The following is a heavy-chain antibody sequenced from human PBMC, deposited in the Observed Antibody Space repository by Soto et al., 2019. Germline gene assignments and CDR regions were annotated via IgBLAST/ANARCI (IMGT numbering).Heavy chain of an antibody. Sequence: GESLKISCKGSGYRFTSFWIAWVRQMPGKGLEWMGIIYAGGSDIRYSPSFQGQVTISVDKSINTAYLQWSSLKASDTAMYYCARPYYDSSGYYYEGHDAFDIWGQGTMVTVSS. D-gene: IGHD3-22*01. V-gene: IGHV5-51*01. CDR2: IYAGGSDI. CDR3: ARPYYDSSGYYYEGHDAFDI. CDR1: GYRFTSFW. J-gene: IGHJ3*02.